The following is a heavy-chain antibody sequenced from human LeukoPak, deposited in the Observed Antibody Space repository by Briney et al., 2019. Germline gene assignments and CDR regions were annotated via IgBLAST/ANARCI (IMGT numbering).Heavy chain of an antibody. J-gene: IGHJ4*02. CDR3: TKDMYSSHPPLDN. Sequence: GGSLRLSCAASGFTFSNYAMSWVRQAPGKGLEWVSLITDSAGNTYYADSVKGRFTISRDNSKNTLYLQMSSLRAEDTAVYYCTKDMYSSHPPLDNWGQGALVTVSS. V-gene: IGHV3-23*01. D-gene: IGHD6-13*01. CDR1: GFTFSNYA. CDR2: ITDSAGNT.